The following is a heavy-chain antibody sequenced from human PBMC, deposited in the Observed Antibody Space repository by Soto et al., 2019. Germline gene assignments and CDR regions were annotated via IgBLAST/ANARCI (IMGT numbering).Heavy chain of an antibody. CDR2: IYYSGST. D-gene: IGHD6-13*01. CDR1: GGSISSSSYY. V-gene: IGHV4-39*01. CDR3: ASRVAAAGRPPNY. J-gene: IGHJ4*02. Sequence: SETLSLTCTVSGGSISSSSYYWGWIRQPPGKGLEWIGSIYYSGSTYYNPSLKSRVTISVDTSKNQFSLKLSSVTAADTAVYYCASRVAAAGRPPNYWGQGTLVTVS.